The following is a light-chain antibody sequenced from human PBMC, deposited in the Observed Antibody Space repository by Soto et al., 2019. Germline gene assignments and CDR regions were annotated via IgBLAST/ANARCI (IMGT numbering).Light chain of an antibody. V-gene: IGKV1-33*01. Sequence: DLQMTQSPSSLSASVGDRVTITCQASHDINKYLNWYQEKPGKAPKLLIYDASNLQTGVPSRFSGSVSGTHFTFTISSLQPEDIATYYCQRYDSLPPTFGQGTRLDMK. J-gene: IGKJ5*01. CDR3: QRYDSLPPT. CDR2: DAS. CDR1: HDINKY.